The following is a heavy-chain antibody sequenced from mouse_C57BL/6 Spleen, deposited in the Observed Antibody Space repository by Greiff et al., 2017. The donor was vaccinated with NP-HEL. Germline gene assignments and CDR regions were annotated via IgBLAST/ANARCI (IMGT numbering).Heavy chain of an antibody. D-gene: IGHD1-1*01. J-gene: IGHJ2*01. CDR3: ERDYYGSSYGTGYFDY. CDR2: INPNNGGT. V-gene: IGHV1-26*01. CDR1: GYTFTDYY. Sequence: EVQLQQSGPELVKPGASVKISCKASGYTFTDYYLNWVKQSHGKSLEWIGDINPNNGGTSYNQKFKGQATLTVDKSSSTAYMERRSLTSEDSAVYYCERDYYGSSYGTGYFDYWGKGTTPTVSS.